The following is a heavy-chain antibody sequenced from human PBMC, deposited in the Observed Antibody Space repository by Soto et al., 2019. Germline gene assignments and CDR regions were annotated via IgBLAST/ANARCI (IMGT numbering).Heavy chain of an antibody. J-gene: IGHJ5*02. CDR3: ARDAIGDATTWFDP. CDR1: GFSFSRYA. V-gene: IGHV3-48*02. CDR2: ISMSGTTM. Sequence: GGVLRLSCAASGFSFSRYAMNWVRQSPGKGLEWVSYISMSGTTMFYAESVKGRFTISRDNAEKSLYLQRNSLRDEDTAMYYCARDAIGDATTWFDPWGQGTLVTVSS.